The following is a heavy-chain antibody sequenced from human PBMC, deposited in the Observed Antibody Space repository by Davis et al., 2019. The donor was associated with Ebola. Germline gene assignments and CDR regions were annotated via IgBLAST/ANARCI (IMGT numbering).Heavy chain of an antibody. CDR3: ARASYYDSGAYYHDHFDN. CDR2: IYSSGTT. Sequence: PSETLSLTCIVSNGFIPNSYCRWIRQSAGKGLEWLGRIYSSGTTRYNPSLQTRISMSIDTSKKQFSLNLTSVTAADTAVYYCARASYYDSGAYYHDHFDNWGQGTLVTVSS. V-gene: IGHV4-4*07. CDR1: NGFIPNSY. J-gene: IGHJ4*02. D-gene: IGHD3-22*01.